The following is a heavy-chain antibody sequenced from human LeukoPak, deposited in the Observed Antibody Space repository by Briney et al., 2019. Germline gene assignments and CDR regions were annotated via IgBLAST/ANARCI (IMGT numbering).Heavy chain of an antibody. Sequence: GGSLRLSCAASGFTFSSYGMHWVRQAPGKGLEWVAFIRYDGSNKYYADSVKGRFTISRDNSKNTLYLQMNSLRAEDTAVYYCARERYCSGGSCPRWFDPWGQGTLVTVSS. J-gene: IGHJ5*02. V-gene: IGHV3-30*02. D-gene: IGHD2-15*01. CDR2: IRYDGSNK. CDR3: ARERYCSGGSCPRWFDP. CDR1: GFTFSSYG.